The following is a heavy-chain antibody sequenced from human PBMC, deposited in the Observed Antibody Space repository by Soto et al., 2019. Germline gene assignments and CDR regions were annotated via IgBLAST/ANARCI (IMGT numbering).Heavy chain of an antibody. V-gene: IGHV4-31*03. J-gene: IGHJ6*03. D-gene: IGHD3-3*01. CDR3: ARDRPLEYYYYYMDV. CDR2: IYYSGST. Sequence: QVQLQASGPGLVKPSQTLSLTCTVSGGSISSGGYSWRWIRPHPGTGLAWIGYIYYSGSTYYHPSLKSRVTISVDTSKDQFSLKLSSVTAADTAVYYCARDRPLEYYYYYMDVWGKGTTVTVSS. CDR1: GGSISSGGYS.